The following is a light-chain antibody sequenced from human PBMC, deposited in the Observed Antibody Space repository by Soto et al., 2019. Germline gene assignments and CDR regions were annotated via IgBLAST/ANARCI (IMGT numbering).Light chain of an antibody. CDR3: QQYDNRPPQLT. Sequence: DIQMTQSPSSLSASVGDRVTITCQASQDISNYLNWYQQKPGKAPKLLIYDASNLETGVPSRFSGSGSGTDFTFTISSLQPEDIATYYCQQYDNRPPQLTFGGGTKVEIK. CDR1: QDISNY. J-gene: IGKJ4*01. CDR2: DAS. V-gene: IGKV1-33*01.